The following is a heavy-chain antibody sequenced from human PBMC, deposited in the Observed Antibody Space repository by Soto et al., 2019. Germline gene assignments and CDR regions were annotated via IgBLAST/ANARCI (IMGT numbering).Heavy chain of an antibody. V-gene: IGHV2-5*02. D-gene: IGHD3-9*01. J-gene: IGHJ4*02. CDR1: GFSRSTSGVG. Sequence: QITLKESGPTLVKPTQTLTLTCTFSGFSRSTSGVGVGWIRQPPGHALQCLGLFYWADGNPYSPSLKTRLTITTDTTKTTVVLTMINMDPVDTAIYYCTHRTTFYDFLTDYYNGSPFDYWGQGALVTVSS. CDR2: FYWADGN. CDR3: THRTTFYDFLTDYYNGSPFDY.